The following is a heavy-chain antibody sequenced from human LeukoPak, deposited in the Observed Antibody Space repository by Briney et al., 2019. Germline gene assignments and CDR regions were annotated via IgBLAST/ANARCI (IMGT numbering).Heavy chain of an antibody. Sequence: PGGSLRLSCAASGFTFSSYSMNCVRQAPGKGLEWVSSISSSSSYIYYADSVKGRFTISRDNAKNSLYLQMNSLRAEDTAVYYCARADSSGWSNDYWGQGTLVTVSS. CDR2: ISSSSSYI. CDR1: GFTFSSYS. D-gene: IGHD6-19*01. J-gene: IGHJ4*02. CDR3: ARADSSGWSNDY. V-gene: IGHV3-21*01.